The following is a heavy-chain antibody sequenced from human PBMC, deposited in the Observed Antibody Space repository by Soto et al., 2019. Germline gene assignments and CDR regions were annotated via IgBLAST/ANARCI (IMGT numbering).Heavy chain of an antibody. CDR1: EFTFSYYW. CDR2: IHSDGSST. D-gene: IGHD2-21*02. V-gene: IGHV3-74*01. Sequence: EVQLVESEGGLVQPGGSLRLSCAASEFTFSYYWKHWVRQAPGQGLVWVSRIHSDGSSTTYADSVKGRFTISRDNAKNTLYLQMNSLRAEDTAVYYCARGDKGAFDLWGQGTMVTVSS. J-gene: IGHJ3*01. CDR3: ARGDKGAFDL.